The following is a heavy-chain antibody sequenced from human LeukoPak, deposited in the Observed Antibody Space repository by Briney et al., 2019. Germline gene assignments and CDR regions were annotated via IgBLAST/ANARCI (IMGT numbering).Heavy chain of an antibody. D-gene: IGHD3-22*01. CDR3: ARLWDSSGVDWGFDP. CDR1: GYSFTSYW. J-gene: IGHJ5*02. CDR2: IYPGDSDT. V-gene: IGHV5-51*01. Sequence: NSGESLKISCKGSGYSFTSYWIGWVRQMPGKGLEWMGIIYPGDSDTRYSPSFQGQVTISADKSISTAYLQWSSLKASDTAMYYCARLWDSSGVDWGFDPWGQGTLVTVSS.